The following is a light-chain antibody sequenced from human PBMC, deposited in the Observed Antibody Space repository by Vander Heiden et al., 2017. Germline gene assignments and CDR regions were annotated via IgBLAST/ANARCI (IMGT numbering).Light chain of an antibody. V-gene: IGLV3-1*01. J-gene: IGLJ1*01. CDR2: QNQ. CDR3: QAWDSSTAYV. CDR1: KLGAKH. Sequence: SYELTQPPSVSVFPGPTASITCSGNKLGAKHASWYQQKPGQSPVLVIYQNQKRTSGIPERFSGSNSGNTATLTISGTQAMDEADYYCQAWDSSTAYVFGTGTKVTVL.